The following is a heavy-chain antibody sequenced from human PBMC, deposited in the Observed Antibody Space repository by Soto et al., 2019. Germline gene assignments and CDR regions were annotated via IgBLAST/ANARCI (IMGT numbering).Heavy chain of an antibody. D-gene: IGHD4-4*01. J-gene: IGHJ4*02. V-gene: IGHV3-72*01. CDR2: SRNKANGYTT. CDR1: GFTLGDNY. Sequence: EVPLVESGGGLVQPGGSLRLSCAASGFTLGDNYMDWVRQAPGKGLEWVGRSRNKANGYTTEYAASVRGRFTVSRDESKNSLYLQMNSLKIEDTAVYYCARGLNSFDRWGQGTLVTVSS. CDR3: ARGLNSFDR.